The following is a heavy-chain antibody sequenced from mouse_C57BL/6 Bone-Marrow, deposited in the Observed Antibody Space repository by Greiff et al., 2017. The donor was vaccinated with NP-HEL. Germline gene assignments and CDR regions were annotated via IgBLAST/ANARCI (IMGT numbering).Heavy chain of an antibody. CDR3: AREDYGSSYDWYFDV. V-gene: IGHV3-6*01. J-gene: IGHJ1*03. CDR2: ISDDGSN. CDR1: GYSITSGYY. Sequence: EVQLQESGPGLVKPSQSLSLTCSVTGYSITSGYYWNWIRQFPGNKLEWMGYISDDGSNKYNPSLKNRISITRDTSKNQFFLKLNSVTTEDTATYYCAREDYGSSYDWYFDVWGTGTTVTVSS. D-gene: IGHD1-1*01.